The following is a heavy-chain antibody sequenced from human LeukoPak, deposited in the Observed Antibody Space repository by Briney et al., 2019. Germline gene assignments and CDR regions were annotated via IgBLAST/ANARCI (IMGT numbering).Heavy chain of an antibody. J-gene: IGHJ4*02. CDR1: GFTFNYFW. CDR3: ATVSEY. Sequence: GGSLRLSCAASGFTFNYFWMRCVRHVPGKGPVWVSGINNDGTATYYADSVKGRFTISRDNAKNTVYLQMNGLRAEDTSVYFCATVSEYWGQGTLVTVSS. CDR2: INNDGTAT. V-gene: IGHV3-74*01.